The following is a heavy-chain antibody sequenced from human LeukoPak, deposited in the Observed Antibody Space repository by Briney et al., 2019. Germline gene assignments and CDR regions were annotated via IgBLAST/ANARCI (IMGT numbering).Heavy chain of an antibody. J-gene: IGHJ4*02. CDR3: ARACCSGYYFDY. Sequence: GGSLRLSCAASGFTFSSYAMSWVRQAPGKGLECVSFISSTSSYIYYADSVKGRFTISRDNSKNTLYLQMNSLRAEDTAVYYCARACCSGYYFDYWGQGTLVTVSS. D-gene: IGHD3-22*01. CDR2: ISSTSSYI. V-gene: IGHV3-21*04. CDR1: GFTFSSYA.